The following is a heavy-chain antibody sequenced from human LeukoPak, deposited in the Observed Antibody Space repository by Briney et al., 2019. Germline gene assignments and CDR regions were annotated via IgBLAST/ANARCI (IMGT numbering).Heavy chain of an antibody. Sequence: GESLKISCKGSGYSFTTYWIVWVRQMPGKGPECMGVIYPGDSDTRYSPSFQGQVNMSVDKSTSTPFLHWSSLKVSDTAIYYCARRSSDSDYGSSMDVWGQGTTVTVSS. CDR2: IYPGDSDT. D-gene: IGHD4-17*01. J-gene: IGHJ6*02. V-gene: IGHV5-51*01. CDR1: GYSFTTYW. CDR3: ARRSSDSDYGSSMDV.